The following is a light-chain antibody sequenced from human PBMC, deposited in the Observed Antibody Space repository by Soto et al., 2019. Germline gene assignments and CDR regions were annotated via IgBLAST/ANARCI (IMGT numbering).Light chain of an antibody. CDR1: SSDVGGYNY. V-gene: IGLV2-14*01. CDR3: SSYTSGSTVV. J-gene: IGLJ2*01. CDR2: DVS. Sequence: QSALTQPASVSGSPGQSITISCTGTSSDVGGYNYVSWYQQHPGEAPKLMIYDVSNRPSGVSNRFSGSKSGNTASLTISGLQAEDEAYYYCSSYTSGSTVVFGGGTKLTVL.